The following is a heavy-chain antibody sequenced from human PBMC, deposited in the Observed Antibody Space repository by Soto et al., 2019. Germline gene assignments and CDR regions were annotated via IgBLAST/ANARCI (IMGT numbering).Heavy chain of an antibody. CDR3: ARDGCSGGSCSGFYYYGMDV. J-gene: IGHJ6*02. Sequence: GGSLRLSCAASGFTFSSYGMHGVRQAPGKGLEWVAVIWYDGSNKYYADSVKGRFTISRDNSKNTLYLQMNSLRAEDTAVYYCARDGCSGGSCSGFYYYGMDVWGQGTLVTVSS. D-gene: IGHD2-15*01. V-gene: IGHV3-33*01. CDR1: GFTFSSYG. CDR2: IWYDGSNK.